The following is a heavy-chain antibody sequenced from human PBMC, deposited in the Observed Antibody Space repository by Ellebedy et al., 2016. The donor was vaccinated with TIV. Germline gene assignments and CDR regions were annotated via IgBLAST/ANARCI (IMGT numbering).Heavy chain of an antibody. D-gene: IGHD5-12*01. CDR3: ARGSGGYDSLYYFDY. CDR1: GFTVSSNY. J-gene: IGHJ4*02. CDR2: IYSGGST. V-gene: IGHV3-53*01. Sequence: GESLKISXAASGFTVSSNYMSWVRQAPGKGLEWVSVIYSGGSTYYADSVKGRFTISRDNSKNTLYLQMNSLRAEDTAVYYCARGSGGYDSLYYFDYWGQGTLVTVSS.